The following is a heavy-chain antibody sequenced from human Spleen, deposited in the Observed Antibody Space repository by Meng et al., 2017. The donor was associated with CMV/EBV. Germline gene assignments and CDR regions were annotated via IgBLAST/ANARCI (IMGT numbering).Heavy chain of an antibody. D-gene: IGHD2-2*01. CDR3: ARTGCSSTSCYYNWFDP. CDR1: GYSFTSYW. Sequence: KVSCKGSGYSFTSYWIGWVRQMPGKGLEWMGIIYPGDSDTRYSPSFQGQVTISADKSISTAYLQWSSLKASDTAMYYCARTGCSSTSCYYNWFDPWGQGTLVTVSS. V-gene: IGHV5-51*01. J-gene: IGHJ5*02. CDR2: IYPGDSDT.